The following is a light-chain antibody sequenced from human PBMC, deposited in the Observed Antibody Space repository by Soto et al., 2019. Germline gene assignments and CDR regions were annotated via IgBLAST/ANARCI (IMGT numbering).Light chain of an antibody. V-gene: IGKV3-15*01. Sequence: EIVLTQSPGTLSLSPGERATLSCRASQSLSNNIYLAWYQQKPGQAPSLLIYGAFTRATGIPARFSGTGSGTEFTLTISSLQSEDFALYYCQQYNDWPLTFGQGTKVDIK. CDR1: QSLSNN. J-gene: IGKJ1*01. CDR2: GAF. CDR3: QQYNDWPLT.